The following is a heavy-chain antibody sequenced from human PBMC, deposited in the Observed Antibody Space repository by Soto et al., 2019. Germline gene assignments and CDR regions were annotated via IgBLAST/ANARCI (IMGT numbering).Heavy chain of an antibody. V-gene: IGHV5-10-1*01. Sequence: GESLKISCKGSVYSFTSYWISWVRQMPGKGLEWMGRIDPSDSYTNYSPSFQGHVTISADKSISTAYLQWSSLKASDTAMYYCARHSNDFWSGYDYGMDVWGQGTTVTVSS. CDR1: VYSFTSYW. J-gene: IGHJ6*02. CDR3: ARHSNDFWSGYDYGMDV. D-gene: IGHD3-3*01. CDR2: IDPSDSYT.